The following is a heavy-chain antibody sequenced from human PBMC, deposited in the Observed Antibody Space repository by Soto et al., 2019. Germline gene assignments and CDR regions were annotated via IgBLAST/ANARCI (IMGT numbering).Heavy chain of an antibody. CDR1: GFTFSTYW. CDR2: IKQDGSQK. D-gene: IGHD5-12*01. CDR3: AGAPGWLIEN. Sequence: EVQLVESGGGLVQPGGSLRLSCAASGFTFSTYWMFWVRQAPGKGLQWVATIKQDGSQKLYVDSVKGRFTISRDNAKNSLHLQMNSLRGEDTAVYFCAGAPGWLIENWGQGTLVTVSS. V-gene: IGHV3-7*04. J-gene: IGHJ4*02.